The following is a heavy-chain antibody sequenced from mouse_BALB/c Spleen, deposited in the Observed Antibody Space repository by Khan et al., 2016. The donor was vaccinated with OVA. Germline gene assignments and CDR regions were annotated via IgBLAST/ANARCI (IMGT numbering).Heavy chain of an antibody. CDR2: INPSNGYT. J-gene: IGHJ3*01. CDR1: GYTFTSYT. CDR3: VRDGAYHRNDGWFAY. D-gene: IGHD2-14*01. Sequence: QIQLVQSGAELARPGASVKMSCKASGYTFTSYTIRWIKKRPGQGLEWIGYINPSNGYTNYNQKFKDKATLTTDKSSTTAYLQLSSLTSDDSAVYNCVRDGAYHRNDGWFAYWGQGTLVTVSA. V-gene: IGHV1-4*01.